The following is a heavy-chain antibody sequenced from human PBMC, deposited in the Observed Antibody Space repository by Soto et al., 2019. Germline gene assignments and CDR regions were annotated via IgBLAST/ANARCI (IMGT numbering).Heavy chain of an antibody. D-gene: IGHD1-7*01. J-gene: IGHJ4*02. CDR2: SSATGAGT. CDR3: AKDRRAGGNYGFYSDF. CDR1: GFTFSSYG. Sequence: PGGSLILSCAASGFTFSSYGMTWVRQAPGKGLEWVSFSSATGAGTYYADSVKGRFTISRDNSKNTPYLQMTSLRADDTAVYYCAKDRRAGGNYGFYSDFWGQGALVTVSS. V-gene: IGHV3-23*01.